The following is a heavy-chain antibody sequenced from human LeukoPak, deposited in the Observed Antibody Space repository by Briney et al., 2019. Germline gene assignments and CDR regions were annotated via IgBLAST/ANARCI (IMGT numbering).Heavy chain of an antibody. CDR1: GFTFGDYA. V-gene: IGHV3-49*03. CDR3: TRTIRLAYCGGDCYSPFDY. J-gene: IGHJ4*02. Sequence: GGSLRLSCTASGFTFGDYAMSWFRQAPGKGLEWVGFIRSKAYGGTTEYAASAKGRFTISRDDSKNIAYLQMNSLKTEDTAVYYCTRTIRLAYCGGDCYSPFDYWGQGTLVTVSS. CDR2: IRSKAYGGTT. D-gene: IGHD2-21*02.